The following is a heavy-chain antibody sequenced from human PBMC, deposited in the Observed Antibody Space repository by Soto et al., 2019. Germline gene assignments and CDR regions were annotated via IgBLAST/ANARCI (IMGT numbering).Heavy chain of an antibody. J-gene: IGHJ4*02. Sequence: QLQLQESGSGLVKPSQTLSLTCAVSGDSVRRSGYSWSWIRQPPGKGLEWIGYIFHTGSTYYNLPLRGRATISVDRSKNQFSLKLSSVTAADTAVYYCASHYGDYEYYEYWGQGTQVTVSS. CDR3: ASHYGDYEYYEY. CDR2: IFHTGST. CDR1: GDSVRRSGYS. D-gene: IGHD4-17*01. V-gene: IGHV4-30-2*01.